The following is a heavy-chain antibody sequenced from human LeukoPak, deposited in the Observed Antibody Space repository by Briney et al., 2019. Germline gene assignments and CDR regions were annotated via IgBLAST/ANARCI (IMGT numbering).Heavy chain of an antibody. CDR2: IYYSGNT. CDR3: ARFSFGESMNNNWFDP. V-gene: IGHV4-59*02. J-gene: IGHJ5*02. CDR1: GDSVSYYY. Sequence: SEALSLTCTVSGDSVSYYYWSWIRQPPGKVLEWIGYIYYSGNTNYNPSLKSRVTMSVDTSKNQFSLKLSSVTAADTAVYYCARFSFGESMNNNWFDPWGQGTLVTVSS. D-gene: IGHD3-10*01.